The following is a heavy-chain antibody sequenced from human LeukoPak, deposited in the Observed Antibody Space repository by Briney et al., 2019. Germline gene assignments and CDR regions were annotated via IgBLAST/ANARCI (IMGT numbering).Heavy chain of an antibody. J-gene: IGHJ3*02. V-gene: IGHV4-59*01. Sequence: PSETLSLTCTVSGGSISSYYWSWIRQPPGKGLGWIGYIYYSGSTNYNPSLKSRVTISVDTSKNQFSLKLSSVTAADTAVYYCARDVLQAFDIWGQGTMVTVSS. CDR3: ARDVLQAFDI. CDR2: IYYSGST. CDR1: GGSISSYY. D-gene: IGHD2-15*01.